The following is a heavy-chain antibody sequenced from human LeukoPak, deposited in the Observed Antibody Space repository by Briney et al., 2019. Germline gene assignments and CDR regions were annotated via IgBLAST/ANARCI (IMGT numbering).Heavy chain of an antibody. Sequence: GGSLRLSCSASGFPFSTYAMHWVRHAQGQGLEYDSDISSNGDSTYYADSVKGRFTISRDNSKNTLYLQMSSLRPEDTAVYYCVKMGCICTRCYGNFWGQGTLVTVSS. CDR3: VKMGCICTRCYGNF. CDR1: GFPFSTYA. J-gene: IGHJ4*02. D-gene: IGHD2-2*01. CDR2: ISSNGDST. V-gene: IGHV3-64D*06.